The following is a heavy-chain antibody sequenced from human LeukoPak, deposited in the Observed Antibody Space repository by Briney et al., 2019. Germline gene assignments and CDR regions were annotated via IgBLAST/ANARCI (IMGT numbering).Heavy chain of an antibody. CDR2: ISGSGGST. CDR1: GFTFSSYS. Sequence: GGSLRLSCAASGFTFSSYSMTWVRQAPGKGLEWVSAISGSGGSTYYADSVKGRFTISRDNSKNTLYLQMNSLRAEDTAVYYCAKAADIVVVVGAFDIWGQGTMVTVSS. CDR3: AKAADIVVVVGAFDI. D-gene: IGHD2-15*01. J-gene: IGHJ3*02. V-gene: IGHV3-23*01.